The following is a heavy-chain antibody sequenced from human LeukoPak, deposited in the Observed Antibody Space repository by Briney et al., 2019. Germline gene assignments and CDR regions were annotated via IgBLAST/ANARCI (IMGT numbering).Heavy chain of an antibody. V-gene: IGHV3-23*01. CDR3: AKDPKSTCPYSGFDY. CDR1: GFTFSSFA. CDR2: ISAAGGVT. Sequence: PGGSLRLSCAASGFTFSSFAMSGGRQAPGKGMEGVSAISAAGGVTYYADSVKGRFTISRDNSKNTLYLQMNSLRAEDTAVFYCAKDPKSTCPYSGFDYWGQGTLVTVSS. D-gene: IGHD1-26*01. J-gene: IGHJ4*02.